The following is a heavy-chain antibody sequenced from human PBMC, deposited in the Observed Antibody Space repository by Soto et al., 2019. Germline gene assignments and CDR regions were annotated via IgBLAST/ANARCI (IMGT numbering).Heavy chain of an antibody. Sequence: EVQLLESGGGWVQLGGSLSLSFQASGFTFTGYPMTWVRKAPGKGREWVPAISGSGGSTYYADSVKGRFTISRDNSKNTLYLQMNSLRAEDTAVYYCAKVMELGYCSSTSCYGVYDYWGQGTLVTVSS. D-gene: IGHD2-2*01. J-gene: IGHJ4*02. CDR2: ISGSGGST. V-gene: IGHV3-23*01. CDR3: AKVMELGYCSSTSCYGVYDY. CDR1: GFTFTGYP.